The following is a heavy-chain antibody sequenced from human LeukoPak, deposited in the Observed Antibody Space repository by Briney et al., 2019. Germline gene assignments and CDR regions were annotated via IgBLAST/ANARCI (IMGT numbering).Heavy chain of an antibody. CDR2: ISSSGST. J-gene: IGHJ3*02. CDR1: GGSISSGDYY. Sequence: TSETLSLTCTVSGGSISSGDYYWSWIRQPAGKGLEWIGRISSSGSTNYNPSLKSRVTISVDTSKNQFSLKLSSVTAADTAVYFCARGPYSYDSSGAFDIWGQGTMVTVSS. D-gene: IGHD3-22*01. V-gene: IGHV4-61*02. CDR3: ARGPYSYDSSGAFDI.